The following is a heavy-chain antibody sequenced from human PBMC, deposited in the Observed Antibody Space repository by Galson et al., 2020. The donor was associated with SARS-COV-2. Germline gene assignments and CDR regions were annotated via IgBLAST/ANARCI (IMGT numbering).Heavy chain of an antibody. J-gene: IGHJ3*02. V-gene: IGHV4-59*08. CDR1: GGSISSYY. CDR3: ARQIPYCSSTSCYTGGAFDI. D-gene: IGHD2-2*02. CDR2: IYYSGST. Sequence: ETSETLSLTCTVSGGSISSYYWSWIRQPPGKGLEWIGYIYYSGSTNYNPSLKSRVTISVDTSKNQFSLKLSSVTAADTAVYYCARQIPYCSSTSCYTGGAFDIWGQGTMVTVSS.